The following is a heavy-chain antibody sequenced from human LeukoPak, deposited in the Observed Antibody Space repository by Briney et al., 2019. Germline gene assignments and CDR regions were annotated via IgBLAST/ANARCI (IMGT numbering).Heavy chain of an antibody. V-gene: IGHV3-7*03. CDR2: IKEDGSEK. J-gene: IGHJ4*02. CDR1: GFTFSNYW. D-gene: IGHD6-19*01. Sequence: GGSLRLSCAASGFTFSNYWMRWVRQAPGKGLEWVANIKEDGSEKYYVDSVKGRFTISRDNAKNSLSLEMNTLRAEDTAVYYCASDSSSGWYYWGQGTLVTVSS. CDR3: ASDSSSGWYY.